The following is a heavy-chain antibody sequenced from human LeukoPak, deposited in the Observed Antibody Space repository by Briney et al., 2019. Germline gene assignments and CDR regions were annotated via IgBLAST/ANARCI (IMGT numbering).Heavy chain of an antibody. CDR3: ARDNAYYDFWSGYSGYYYYYYMDV. CDR1: GFTFSDYG. D-gene: IGHD3-3*01. J-gene: IGHJ6*03. CDR2: ISSNGGST. V-gene: IGHV3-64*01. Sequence: GGSLRLSCAASGFTFSDYGMSWVRQAPGKGLEYVSAISSNGGSTYYANSVKGRFTISRDNSKNTLYLQMGSLRAEDMAVYYCARDNAYYDFWSGYSGYYYYYYMDVWGKGTTVTVSS.